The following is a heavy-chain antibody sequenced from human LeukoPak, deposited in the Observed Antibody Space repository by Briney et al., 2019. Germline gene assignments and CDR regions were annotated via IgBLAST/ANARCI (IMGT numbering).Heavy chain of an antibody. V-gene: IGHV3-23*01. CDR1: GFTLSSYD. D-gene: IGHD1-1*01. CDR2: ISGSGGST. Sequence: GGSLRLSCAVSGFTLSSYDMSWVRQAPGKGLEWVSGISGSGGSTYYADSVKGRFTISRDNSKNTLYLQVNSLRAEDTAVYYCAKDTTLVLDAFDIWGQGTMVTVSS. CDR3: AKDTTLVLDAFDI. J-gene: IGHJ3*02.